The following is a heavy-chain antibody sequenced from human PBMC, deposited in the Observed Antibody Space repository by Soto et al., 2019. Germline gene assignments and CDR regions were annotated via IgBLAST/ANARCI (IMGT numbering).Heavy chain of an antibody. J-gene: IGHJ4*02. V-gene: IGHV4-34*01. CDR2: INHGGSA. D-gene: IGHD2-15*01. CDR3: ARRYCSGGYCSSTFDF. Sequence: SETLSLTCAVYGGSFSGYYWSWIRQTPGKGLEWIGEINHGGSANYNPALKSRVTISVDTSKKQFSLKLSSVTAADTAVYYCARRYCSGGYCSSTFDFWGQGTLVTVYS. CDR1: GGSFSGYY.